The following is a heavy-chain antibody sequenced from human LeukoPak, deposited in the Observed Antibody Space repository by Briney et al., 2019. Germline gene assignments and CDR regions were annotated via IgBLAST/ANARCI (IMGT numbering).Heavy chain of an antibody. CDR1: GGSISSSSYY. CDR3: ARDGFWSLRSGSFDY. J-gene: IGHJ4*02. Sequence: SETLSLTCTVSGGSISSSSYYWGWIRQPPGKGLEWIGSIYYSGSTYYNPSLKSRVTISVDTSKNQFSLKLSSVTAADTAVYYCARDGFWSLRSGSFDYWGQGTLVTVSS. D-gene: IGHD3-3*01. CDR2: IYYSGST. V-gene: IGHV4-39*07.